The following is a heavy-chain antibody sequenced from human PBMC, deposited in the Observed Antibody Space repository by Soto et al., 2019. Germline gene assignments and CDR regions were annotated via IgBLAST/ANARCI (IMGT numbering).Heavy chain of an antibody. J-gene: IGHJ6*02. CDR3: ARDPGRPQNLNGMDV. CDR2: INSDGSST. Sequence: GGSLRLSCAASGFTFSSYWMHWVRQAPGKGLVWVSRINSDGSSTSYADSVKGRFTISRDNAKNTLYLQMNSLRAEDTAVYYCARDPGRPQNLNGMDVWGQGTTVTVSS. CDR1: GFTFSSYW. V-gene: IGHV3-74*01.